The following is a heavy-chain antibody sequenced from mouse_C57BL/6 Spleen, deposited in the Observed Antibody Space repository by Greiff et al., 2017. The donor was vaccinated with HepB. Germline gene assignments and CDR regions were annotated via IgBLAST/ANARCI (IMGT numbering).Heavy chain of an antibody. D-gene: IGHD2-1*01. CDR2: ISGGGGNT. CDR1: GFTFSSYT. CDR3: ARHEGNYVGPWFAY. Sequence: EVHLVESGGGLVKPGGSLKLSCAASGFTFSSYTMSWVRQTPEKRLEWVATISGGGGNTYYPDSVKGRFTISRDNAKNTLYLQMSSLRSEDTALYYCARHEGNYVGPWFAYWGQGTLVTVSA. V-gene: IGHV5-9*01. J-gene: IGHJ3*01.